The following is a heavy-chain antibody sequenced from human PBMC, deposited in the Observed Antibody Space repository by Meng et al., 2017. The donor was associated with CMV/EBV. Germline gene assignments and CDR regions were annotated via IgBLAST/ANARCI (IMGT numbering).Heavy chain of an antibody. J-gene: IGHJ5*02. D-gene: IGHD6-13*01. CDR1: GFTFSRYA. CDR3: AKEGLEYLAAGYNWFDP. CDR2: ISGSGGST. Sequence: GGSLRLSCAASGFTFSRYAMSWVRQAPGKGLEWVSAISGSGGSTYYADSVKGRFTISRDNSKNTLYLQMNSLRAEDTAVYYCAKEGLEYLAAGYNWFDPWGQGTLVTVSS. V-gene: IGHV3-23*01.